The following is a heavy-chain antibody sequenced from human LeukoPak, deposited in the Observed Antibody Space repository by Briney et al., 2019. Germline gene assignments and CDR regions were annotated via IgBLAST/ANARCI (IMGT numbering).Heavy chain of an antibody. D-gene: IGHD3-10*01. CDR3: TTDLGITMIRGVIVY. Sequence: GGSLRLSCADSGLSFTNAWMSWVRQAPGKGLEWVGRIKSKGDGETTDYAAPVKGRFTMSRDDSKGMLYLYMNSLKTEDTAVYYCTTDLGITMIRGVIVYWGQGTLVTVSS. J-gene: IGHJ4*02. CDR1: GLSFTNAW. CDR2: IKSKGDGETT. V-gene: IGHV3-15*01.